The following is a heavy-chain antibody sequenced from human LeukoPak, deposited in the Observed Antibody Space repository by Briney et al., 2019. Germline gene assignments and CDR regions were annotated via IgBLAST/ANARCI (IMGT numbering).Heavy chain of an antibody. D-gene: IGHD1-1*01. J-gene: IGHJ6*03. CDR1: GGSISSSSYF. V-gene: IGHV4-39*07. CDR3: AKAVQLERPPPLIGYYYMDV. CDR2: MYYSGST. Sequence: SETLSLTCTVSGGSISSSSYFWGWIRQPPGKGLEWIGSMYYSGSTYYNPSLKSRVTISVDTSKNQFSLKLRSVTAADTAVYYWAKAVQLERPPPLIGYYYMDVWGKGTTVTVSS.